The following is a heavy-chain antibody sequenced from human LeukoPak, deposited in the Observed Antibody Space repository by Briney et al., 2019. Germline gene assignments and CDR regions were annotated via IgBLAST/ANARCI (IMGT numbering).Heavy chain of an antibody. CDR3: ARHDNRGYYSLHY. CDR2: GHYTGSS. CDR1: GGSISSYY. V-gene: IGHV4-59*08. D-gene: IGHD3-22*01. Sequence: SETLSLTCTVSGGSISSYYWSWIRQPPGKGLEWIGFGHYTGSSNYNPSLKSRVTTSVDTSKSQFSLKLISVTAADTAVYYCARHDNRGYYSLHYWGQGALVTVSS. J-gene: IGHJ4*02.